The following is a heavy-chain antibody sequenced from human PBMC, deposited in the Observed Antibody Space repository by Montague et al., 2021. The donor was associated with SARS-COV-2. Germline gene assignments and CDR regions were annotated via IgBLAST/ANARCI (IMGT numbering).Heavy chain of an antibody. D-gene: IGHD2-2*02. CDR1: GGSFSGYY. CDR3: ASGGLHLLYGGHYFDY. V-gene: IGHV4-34*04. Sequence: SETLSLTCTVYGGSFSGYYWNWIRQSPGRGLEWIGEINHRGTTNNNPSLKSRATISVDASKDQFSLKLTSVTAADAAAYYCASGGLHLLYGGHYFDYWGQGTLVTVSS. CDR2: INHRGTT. J-gene: IGHJ4*02.